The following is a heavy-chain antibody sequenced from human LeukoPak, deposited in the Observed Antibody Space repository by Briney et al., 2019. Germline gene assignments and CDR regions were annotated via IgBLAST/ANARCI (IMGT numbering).Heavy chain of an antibody. V-gene: IGHV3-33*01. Sequence: GRSLRLSCAASGFTFSSYGMHWVRQAPGKGLEWVAVIWYGGSNKYYADSVEGRFTISRDNSKNTLYLQMNSLRAEDTAVYYCARDTHLGHWGQGTLVTVSS. CDR1: GFTFSSYG. J-gene: IGHJ4*02. CDR3: ARDTHLGH. CDR2: IWYGGSNK.